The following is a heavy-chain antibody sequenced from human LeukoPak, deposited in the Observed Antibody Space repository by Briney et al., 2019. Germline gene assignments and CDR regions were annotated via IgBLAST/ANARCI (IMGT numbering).Heavy chain of an antibody. CDR3: ATLRYFDRSTPEGYFDY. D-gene: IGHD3-9*01. CDR2: SYSGGRT. V-gene: IGHV3-66*01. J-gene: IGHJ4*02. CDR1: AFTGSSSY. Sequence: PGGSLRLSCAASAFTGSSSYMSWVRQAPGKGLECVSVSYSGGRTYYADSVKGRFTISRDISKNTLYLQMNSLRAEDTAVYYCATLRYFDRSTPEGYFDYWGQGTLVTVSS.